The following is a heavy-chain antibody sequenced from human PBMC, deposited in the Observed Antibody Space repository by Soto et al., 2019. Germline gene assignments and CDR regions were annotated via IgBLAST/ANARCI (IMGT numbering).Heavy chain of an antibody. V-gene: IGHV1-2*04. Sequence: ASVKVSCKASGYTFTGYYMHWVRQAPGQGLEWMGWINPNSGGTNYAQKFQGWVTMTRDTSISTAYMELSRLRSDDTAVYYCARRKHCSSTRCPKIPINYYGMDVCGEGTTVTVSS. CDR2: INPNSGGT. CDR3: ARRKHCSSTRCPKIPINYYGMDV. D-gene: IGHD2-2*01. J-gene: IGHJ6*04. CDR1: GYTFTGYY.